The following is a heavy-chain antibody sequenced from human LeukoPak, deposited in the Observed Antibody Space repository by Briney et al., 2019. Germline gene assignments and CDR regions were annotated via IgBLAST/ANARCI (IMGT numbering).Heavy chain of an antibody. J-gene: IGHJ4*02. V-gene: IGHV4-30-4*01. CDR2: IYYRGST. CDR1: GGSISSGDYY. Sequence: SQTLSLTCTVAGGSISSGDYYWSWIRQPPGQGLEWIGYIYYRGSTYYNPSLKSRVTISVDTSKNQFSLKLSSVTAADRAVYYCARGGIVGDYFDYWGQGTLVTVSS. CDR3: ARGGIVGDYFDY. D-gene: IGHD1-26*01.